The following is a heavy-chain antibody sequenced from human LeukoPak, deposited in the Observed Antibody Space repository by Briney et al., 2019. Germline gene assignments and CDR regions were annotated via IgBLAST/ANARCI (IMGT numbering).Heavy chain of an antibody. V-gene: IGHV1-2*02. CDR3: ARDGASGYLADY. J-gene: IGHJ4*02. CDR2: INPNSGGT. D-gene: IGHD3-3*01. Sequence: VASVKVSCKASGYTLTGYYMHWVRPAPGQGLEWMGWINPNSGGTNYAQKFQGRVTMTRDTSISTAYMELSRLGSDDTAVYYCARDGASGYLADYWGQGTLATVSS. CDR1: GYTLTGYY.